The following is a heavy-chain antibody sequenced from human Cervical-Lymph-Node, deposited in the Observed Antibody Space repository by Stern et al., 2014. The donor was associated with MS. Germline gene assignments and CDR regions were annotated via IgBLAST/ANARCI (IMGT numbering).Heavy chain of an antibody. J-gene: IGHJ6*02. D-gene: IGHD4-17*01. Sequence: DQLVESGAEVKKPGASVKVSCKASGYTFTGYYMHWVRQAPGQGLEWMGWINPNSGGTKYAQKFQGWGTMTRDTSISTAYMELSRLRSDDTAVYYCARASTTVYNYYDGMDVWGQGTTVTVSS. CDR3: ARASTTVYNYYDGMDV. CDR2: INPNSGGT. V-gene: IGHV1-2*04. CDR1: GYTFTGYY.